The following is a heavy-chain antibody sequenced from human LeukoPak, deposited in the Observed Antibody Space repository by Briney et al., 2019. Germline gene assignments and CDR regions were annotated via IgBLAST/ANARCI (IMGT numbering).Heavy chain of an antibody. J-gene: IGHJ4*02. CDR3: AKDRANYGDY. D-gene: IGHD3-10*01. CDR2: ISYDGSNK. V-gene: IGHV3-30*18. CDR1: GLTFSSYG. Sequence: PGGSLRLSCAASGLTFSSYGMHWVRQAPGKGLEWVAVISYDGSNKYYADSVKGRFTISRDNSKNTLYLQMNSLRAEDTAVYYCAKDRANYGDYWGQGTLVSVSS.